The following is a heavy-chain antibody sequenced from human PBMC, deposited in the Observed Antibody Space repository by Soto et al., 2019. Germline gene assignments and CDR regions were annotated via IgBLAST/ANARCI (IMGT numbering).Heavy chain of an antibody. Sequence: EVQLLESGGGLVQPGGSLRLSCAASGFTFSGYAMSWVRQAPGKGLEWVSGISGSGGSTYYADSVKGRFTISRDNSKDTLYLQMNSLRAEDTAVYYCAKGRWFGELPLDYWGQGTLVIVSS. V-gene: IGHV3-23*01. CDR1: GFTFSGYA. J-gene: IGHJ4*02. CDR3: AKGRWFGELPLDY. D-gene: IGHD3-10*01. CDR2: ISGSGGST.